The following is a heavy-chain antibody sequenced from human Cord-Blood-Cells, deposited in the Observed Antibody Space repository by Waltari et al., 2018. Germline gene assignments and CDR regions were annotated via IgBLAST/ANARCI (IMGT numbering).Heavy chain of an antibody. D-gene: IGHD6-6*01. Sequence: LEWMGGFDPEDGETIYAQKFQGRVTMTEDTSTDTAYMELSSLRSEDTAVYYCATSSSSRNFYYYYYMDVWGKGTTVTVSS. V-gene: IGHV1-24*01. J-gene: IGHJ6*03. CDR3: ATSSSSRNFYYYYYMDV. CDR2: FDPEDGET.